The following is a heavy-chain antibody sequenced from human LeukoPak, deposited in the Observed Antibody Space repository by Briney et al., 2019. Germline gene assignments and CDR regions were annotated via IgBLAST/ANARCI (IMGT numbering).Heavy chain of an antibody. J-gene: IGHJ4*02. CDR3: ARDKIAAPFDY. CDR2: IYYSGTT. CDR1: GGSISSYY. Sequence: PSETLSLTCTVSGGSISSYYWSWIRQPPGKGLEWIGYIYYSGTTNYNPSLKNRVTISVDTSKNQFSLKLSYVTAADTAVYYCARDKIAAPFDYWGQGTLVTVSS. V-gene: IGHV4-59*12. D-gene: IGHD6-13*01.